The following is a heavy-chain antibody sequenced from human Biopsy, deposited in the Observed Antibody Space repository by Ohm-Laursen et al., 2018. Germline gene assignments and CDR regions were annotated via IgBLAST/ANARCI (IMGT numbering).Heavy chain of an antibody. CDR2: INPVGGST. J-gene: IGHJ4*02. V-gene: IGHV1-46*01. CDR1: GYTFTNHY. D-gene: IGHD3-3*01. Sequence: GSSVKVSCKRSGYTFTNHYIHWVRQAPGQGLEWMGIINPVGGSTNYAQKFQGRVTLTTDTSTSTVHMELRSLRSDDTAVYYCARLLQTDGDGFWSGYYDYWGQGTLVTVSS. CDR3: ARLLQTDGDGFWSGYYDY.